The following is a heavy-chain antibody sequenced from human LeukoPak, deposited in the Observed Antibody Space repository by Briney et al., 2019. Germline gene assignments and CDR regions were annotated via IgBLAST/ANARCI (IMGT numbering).Heavy chain of an antibody. CDR1: GGSISSYY. CDR2: IYYSGST. CDR3: ARDKINAYCSGGSCYYYYYYGMDV. J-gene: IGHJ6*02. D-gene: IGHD2-15*01. Sequence: SETLSLTCTVSGGSISSYYWSWIRQPPGKGLEWIGHIYYSGSTNYNPSLKSRVTISVDTSKNQFSLKLSFVTAADTAVYYCARDKINAYCSGGSCYYYYYYGMDVWGQGTTVTVSS. V-gene: IGHV4-59*01.